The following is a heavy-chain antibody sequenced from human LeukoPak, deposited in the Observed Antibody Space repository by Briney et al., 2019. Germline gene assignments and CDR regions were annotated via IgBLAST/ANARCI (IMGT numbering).Heavy chain of an antibody. CDR1: GYTFTSYG. V-gene: IGHV1-18*01. J-gene: IGHJ4*02. CDR2: ISAYNGNT. CDR3: ARDLVYYDSSGYYYPGTN. D-gene: IGHD3-22*01. Sequence: ASVKVSCKASGYTFTSYGISWVRQAPGQGLEWMGWISAYNGNTNYAQKLQGRVTMTTDTSTCTAYMELRSLRSDDTAVYYCARDLVYYDSSGYYYPGTNWGQGTLVTVSS.